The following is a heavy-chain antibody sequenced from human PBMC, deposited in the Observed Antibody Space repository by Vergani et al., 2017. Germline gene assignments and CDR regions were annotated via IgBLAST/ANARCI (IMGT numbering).Heavy chain of an antibody. CDR3: ARVLAVAVYYYTGMAV. Sequence: EVQLLESGGGLAQPGGSLRLSCAASGSTFRNYAMTWARPAPGKGLEWVSIIRDNGGTTYYADSVKGRFTISRGNTKDTLYLQMNSLRAEDTAVYYWARVLAVAVYYYTGMAVGGQGTTVTVSS. J-gene: IGHJ6*02. CDR2: IRDNGGTT. V-gene: IGHV3-23*01. CDR1: GSTFRNYA. D-gene: IGHD6-19*01.